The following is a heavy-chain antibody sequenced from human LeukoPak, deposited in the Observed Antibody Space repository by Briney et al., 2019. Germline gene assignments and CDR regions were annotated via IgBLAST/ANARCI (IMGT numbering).Heavy chain of an antibody. CDR3: ARFVGACSGGSCYSDY. CDR1: RYSFTSYW. V-gene: IGHV5-51*01. CDR2: IYPGDPDT. D-gene: IGHD2-15*01. J-gene: IGHJ4*02. Sequence: GESLKISCKGSRYSFTSYWIGWVRQMPGKGLEWMGIIYPGDPDTRYSPSFQGQVTISADKSISTAYLQWNSLKASDTAMYYCARFVGACSGGSCYSDYWGQGTLVTVSS.